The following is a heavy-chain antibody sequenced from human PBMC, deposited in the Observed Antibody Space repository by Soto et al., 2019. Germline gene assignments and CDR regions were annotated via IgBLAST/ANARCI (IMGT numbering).Heavy chain of an antibody. Sequence: QVQLVQSGAEVKKPGSSVKVSCKASGGSFSNYALNWVRQAPGQGLEWMGRIVPFVGITKYAQKFQGRVTITADNSTSTAYMELSSLRSEDTAVYYCGREMGATNDYWGQGTLVTVSS. CDR2: IVPFVGIT. D-gene: IGHD1-26*01. J-gene: IGHJ4*02. V-gene: IGHV1-69*04. CDR3: GREMGATNDY. CDR1: GGSFSNYA.